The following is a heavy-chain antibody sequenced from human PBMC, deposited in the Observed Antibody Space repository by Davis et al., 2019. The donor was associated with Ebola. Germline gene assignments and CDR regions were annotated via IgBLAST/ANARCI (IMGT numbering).Heavy chain of an antibody. D-gene: IGHD2-2*01. CDR1: GFTFSSYS. CDR3: ARDQSVVVPARAMDV. V-gene: IGHV3-21*01. J-gene: IGHJ6*03. CDR2: ISSSSSYI. Sequence: GESLKISCAASGFTFSSYSMNWVRQAPGKGLEWVSSISSSSSYIYYADSVKGRFTISRDNAKNSLYLQMNSLRPEDTAVYYCARDQSVVVPARAMDVWGKGTTVTVSS.